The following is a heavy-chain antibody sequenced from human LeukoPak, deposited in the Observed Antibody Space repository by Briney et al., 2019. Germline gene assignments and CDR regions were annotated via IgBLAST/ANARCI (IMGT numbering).Heavy chain of an antibody. J-gene: IGHJ4*02. V-gene: IGHV3-66*01. CDR3: ARDPAADRDY. CDR1: GFTVSSNY. D-gene: IGHD6-13*01. Sequence: GGSLRLSCAASGFTVSSNYMSWVRQAPGKGLEWVSVIYSGGSTYYADSMKGRFTISRDNSKNTLYLQMNSLRAEDTAVYYCARDPAADRDYWGQGTLVTVSS. CDR2: IYSGGST.